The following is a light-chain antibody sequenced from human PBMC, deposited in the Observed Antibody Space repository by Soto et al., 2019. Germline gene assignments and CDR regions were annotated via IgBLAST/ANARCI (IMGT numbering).Light chain of an antibody. CDR2: EVT. CDR1: TSDVGSYNY. Sequence: QSALTQPASVSGSPGRSITISCTGTTSDVGSYNYVSWYQQHPGKVPKLMIYEVTNRPSGVSNRFSGSKSGNTASLTISGLQAEDEADYYCSSYTSSTWVFGGGTKVTVL. V-gene: IGLV2-14*01. CDR3: SSYTSSTWV. J-gene: IGLJ3*02.